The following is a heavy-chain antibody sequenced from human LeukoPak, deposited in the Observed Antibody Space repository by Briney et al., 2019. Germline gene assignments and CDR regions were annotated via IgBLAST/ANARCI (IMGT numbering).Heavy chain of an antibody. V-gene: IGHV3-30-3*01. CDR3: ARGTSMTEYFDC. J-gene: IGHJ4*02. D-gene: IGHD2-21*02. CDR2: ISYDGSNK. Sequence: GGSLRLSCAVSGFIFNSYAMHWVRQAPGKGPEWVAVISYDGSNKFYSDSVKGRFTISRDNSQNVLYLQMDSLRAEDTAVYYCARGTSMTEYFDCWGQGTLVTVSS. CDR1: GFIFNSYA.